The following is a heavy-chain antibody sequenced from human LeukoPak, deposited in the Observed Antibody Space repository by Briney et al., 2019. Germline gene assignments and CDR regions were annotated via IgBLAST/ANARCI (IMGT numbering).Heavy chain of an antibody. V-gene: IGHV3-66*01. Sequence: GSLRLSCAASEFTVSSNYMSWVRQAPGKGQEWVSVIYSGGSTYYADSVKGRFTISRDNSKNTLYLQMNSLRAEDTAVYYCARELHSSGYPYFDYWGQGTLVTVSS. CDR2: IYSGGST. CDR1: EFTVSSNY. J-gene: IGHJ4*02. CDR3: ARELHSSGYPYFDY. D-gene: IGHD3-22*01.